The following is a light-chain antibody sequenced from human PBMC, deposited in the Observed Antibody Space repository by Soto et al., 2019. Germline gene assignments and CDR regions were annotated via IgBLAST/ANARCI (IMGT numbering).Light chain of an antibody. CDR3: QQRSNWWT. CDR2: YAS. CDR1: QSVSSY. J-gene: IGKJ1*01. V-gene: IGKV3-11*01. Sequence: EIVLTQSPATLSLSPGERATLSCRASQSVSSYLAWYQQKPGQAPRLLIYYASNRATGIPDRFSGSGSGTDFTLTISSLEPEDFAVYYCQQRSNWWTFGQGTKVEIK.